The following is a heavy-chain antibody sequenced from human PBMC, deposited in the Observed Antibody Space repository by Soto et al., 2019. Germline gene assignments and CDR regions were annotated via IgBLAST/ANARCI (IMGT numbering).Heavy chain of an antibody. J-gene: IGHJ6*02. D-gene: IGHD4-4*01. CDR3: AKDRDDYNYYNGMDV. CDR1: GFTFSSHG. V-gene: IGHV3-30*18. CDR2: ISNDGSNR. Sequence: QVQLVESGGGVVQPGRSLRLSCAASGFTFSSHGMHWVRQAPGKGLEWVAVISNDGSNRYYADSVKGRFTVSRDHYXXTLYLQMNSLRAEDTAVYYCAKDRDDYNYYNGMDVWGQGTTVTVSS.